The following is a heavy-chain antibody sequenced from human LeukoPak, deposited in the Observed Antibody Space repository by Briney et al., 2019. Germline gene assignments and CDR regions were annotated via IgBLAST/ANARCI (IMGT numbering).Heavy chain of an antibody. CDR3: AKGAVGLYYGSGSYYITPQPYGMDV. D-gene: IGHD3-10*01. Sequence: GGSLRLSCAASGFTFSSYGMHWVRQAPGKGLEWVAFIRYDGSNKYYADSVKGRFTISRDNSKNTLYLQMNSLRAEDTAVYYCAKGAVGLYYGSGSYYITPQPYGMDVWGQGTTVTVSS. V-gene: IGHV3-30*02. CDR2: IRYDGSNK. CDR1: GFTFSSYG. J-gene: IGHJ6*02.